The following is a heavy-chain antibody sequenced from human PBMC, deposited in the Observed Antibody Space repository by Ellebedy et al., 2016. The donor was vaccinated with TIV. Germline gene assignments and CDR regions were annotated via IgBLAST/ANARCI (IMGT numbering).Heavy chain of an antibody. D-gene: IGHD1-1*01. CDR3: ARTRYNWNDY. CDR1: GFSLSTSGVG. J-gene: IGHJ4*02. Sequence: SGPTLVKPTQTLTLTCTFSGFSLSTSGVGVGWIRQPPGKALEWLALFYWDDDKHYSTSLKTRLTISKDTSKNQVVLTMTNMDPVDTATYYCARTRYNWNDYWGQGTLVTVSS. V-gene: IGHV2-5*02. CDR2: FYWDDDK.